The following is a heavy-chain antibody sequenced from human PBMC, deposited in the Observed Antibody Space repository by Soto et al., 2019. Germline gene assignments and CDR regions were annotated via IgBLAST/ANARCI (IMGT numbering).Heavy chain of an antibody. CDR2: ISAYNGNT. CDR1: GYTFASYA. J-gene: IGHJ4*02. CDR3: ARDPPPPDY. V-gene: IGHV1-18*01. Sequence: QVQLVQSGAEVKKPGASVKVSCKASGYTFASYAISWMRQAPGQGLEWMGWISAYNGNTNYAQKLQGRVTMTTDTSTSTAYRELRRLRSDDTAVYSCARDPPPPDYWGQGTLVTVSS.